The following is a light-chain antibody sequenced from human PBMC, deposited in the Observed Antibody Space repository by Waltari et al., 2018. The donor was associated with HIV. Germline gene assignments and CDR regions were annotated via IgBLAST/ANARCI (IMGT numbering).Light chain of an antibody. CDR1: SSNLGRNT. Sequence: QSVLTQAPSASGTPGQRVLISCSGSSSNLGRNTGSWYQPLPGTAPKLLIFSDNRRPSGIPERFSGSKSGTSASLAISGLQIEDEGDYFCATWDGSLNGVFGGGTKLTVL. CDR3: ATWDGSLNGV. V-gene: IGLV1-44*01. J-gene: IGLJ3*02. CDR2: SDN.